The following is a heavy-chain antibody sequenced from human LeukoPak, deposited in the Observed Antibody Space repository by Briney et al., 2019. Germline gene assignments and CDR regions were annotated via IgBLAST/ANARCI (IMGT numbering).Heavy chain of an antibody. CDR1: GGSISSGGYY. CDR2: IYHSGST. V-gene: IGHV4-30-2*01. D-gene: IGHD6-13*01. J-gene: IGHJ5*02. CDR3: ARAPEIAAAAPGWFDP. Sequence: PSETLSLTCTVSGGSISSGGYYWSWIRQPPGKGLEWIGYIYHSGSTYYNPSLKSRVTISVDRSKNQFSLKLSSVTAADTAVYYCARAPEIAAAAPGWFDPWGQGTLVTVSS.